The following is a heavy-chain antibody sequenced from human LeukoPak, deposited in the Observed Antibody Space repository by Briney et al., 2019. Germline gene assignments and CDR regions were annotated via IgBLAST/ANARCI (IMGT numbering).Heavy chain of an antibody. CDR2: ISGSGGST. V-gene: IGHV3-23*01. CDR1: GFTFSSYA. CDR3: ARGSAELMNYYDISGYYSTVDY. D-gene: IGHD3-22*01. Sequence: GGSLRLSCAASGFTFSSYAMSWVRQAPGKGLEWVSAISGSGGSTYYADSVKGRFTISRDNSKNTLYLQMNSLRAEDTAVYYCARGSAELMNYYDISGYYSTVDYWGQGTLVTVSS. J-gene: IGHJ4*02.